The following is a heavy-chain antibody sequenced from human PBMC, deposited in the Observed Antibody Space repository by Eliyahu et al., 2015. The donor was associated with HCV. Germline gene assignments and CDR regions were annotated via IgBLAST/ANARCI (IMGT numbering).Heavy chain of an antibody. V-gene: IGHV3-21*01. Sequence: EVQLVESGGGLVKSGGSLRLSCAASGFTFSNYNMNWVRQAPGKGLEWVSSISSSSSYIYYADSVKGRFTISRDNAKNSLYLQMNSLRAEDTAVYYCATAGGSGSYYWFDPWGQGTLVTVSS. CDR2: ISSSSSYI. CDR3: ATAGGSGSYYWFDP. D-gene: IGHD3-10*01. J-gene: IGHJ5*02. CDR1: GFTFSNYN.